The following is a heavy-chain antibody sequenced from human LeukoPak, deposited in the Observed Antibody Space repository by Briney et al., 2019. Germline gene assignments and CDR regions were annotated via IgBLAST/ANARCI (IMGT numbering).Heavy chain of an antibody. J-gene: IGHJ4*02. D-gene: IGHD6-19*01. CDR3: ARVSSGWYGFDY. V-gene: IGHV1-2*02. CDR2: INPNSGGT. CDR1: GYTFTGYY. Sequence: GASVKVSCKASGYTFTGYYMHWVRQAPGQGLEWMGWINPNSGGTNYAQKFQGRVTMTRDTSISTAYMELSRLRPDDTAVYYCARVSSGWYGFDYWGQGTLVTVSS.